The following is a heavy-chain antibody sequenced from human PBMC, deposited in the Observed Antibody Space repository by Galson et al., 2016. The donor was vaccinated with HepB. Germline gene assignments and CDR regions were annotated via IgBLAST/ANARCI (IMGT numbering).Heavy chain of an antibody. J-gene: IGHJ4*02. CDR2: IIPIFGTR. CDR1: GGTFSSYG. CDR3: ATVVPVASSYYFDY. V-gene: IGHV1-69*06. Sequence: SVKVSCKASGGTFSSYGITWVRQAPGQGLEWMGGIIPIFGTRKYAQKFQGRVTITADKSTNTAYMELRSLTSEDTAVYYCATVVPVASSYYFDYWGQGTLVTVSS. D-gene: IGHD2-2*01.